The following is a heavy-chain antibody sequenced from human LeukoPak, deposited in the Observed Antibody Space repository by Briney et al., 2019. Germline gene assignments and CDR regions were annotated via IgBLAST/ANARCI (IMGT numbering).Heavy chain of an antibody. V-gene: IGHV3-30*02. Sequence: PGGSLRLSCAAAGFTFSSYGMHWVRQAPGKGLEWVAFIRYDGGSKYYADSVKGRFTISRDNSKNTLYLQMNSLRAEDTAVYYCAKDRRGDYVYYFDYWGQGTLVTVSS. CDR1: GFTFSSYG. D-gene: IGHD4-17*01. CDR3: AKDRRGDYVYYFDY. J-gene: IGHJ4*02. CDR2: IRYDGGSK.